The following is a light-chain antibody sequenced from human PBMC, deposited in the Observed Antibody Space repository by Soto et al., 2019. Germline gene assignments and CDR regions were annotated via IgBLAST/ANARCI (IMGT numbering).Light chain of an antibody. CDR1: QSVSSN. CDR3: QQYNNWPPWT. CDR2: GAS. Sequence: EIVMTQSPANLFVSPGERATLSCRASQSVSSNLAWYQQKPGQAPRLLIYGASTRATGIPARFSGSGSGTEFTLTISSLQSEDFAVYYCQQYNNWPPWTFGQGTKVDIK. V-gene: IGKV3-15*01. J-gene: IGKJ1*01.